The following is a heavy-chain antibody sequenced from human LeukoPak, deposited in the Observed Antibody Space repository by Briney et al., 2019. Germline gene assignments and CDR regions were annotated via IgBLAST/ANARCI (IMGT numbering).Heavy chain of an antibody. J-gene: IGHJ4*02. D-gene: IGHD4-17*01. CDR2: ISTRGNYI. V-gene: IGHV3-21*06. CDR1: GFNFRSYI. Sequence: GGSLRLSCAASGFNFRSYIMNWIRQAPGKGPEWVSSISTRGNYIYYRDSVKGRFTISRDDARNSLYLQMNSLRAEDSAVYYCARLMDTYYSDDYWGQGTLVTVSS. CDR3: ARLMDTYYSDDY.